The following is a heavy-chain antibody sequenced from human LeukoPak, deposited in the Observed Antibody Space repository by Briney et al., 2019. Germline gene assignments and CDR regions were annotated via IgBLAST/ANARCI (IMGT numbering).Heavy chain of an antibody. CDR3: AHSELLYGSGIPPFDY. J-gene: IGHJ4*02. CDR2: IYWDDDK. CDR1: GFSLSTSGVG. V-gene: IGHV2-5*02. D-gene: IGHD3-10*01. Sequence: SGPTLVNPTQTLTLTCTFSGFSLSTSGVGVGWIRQPPGKALEWLALIYWDDDKRYSPSLKSRLTSTKDTSKNQVVLTMTNMDPVDTATYYCAHSELLYGSGIPPFDYWGQGTLVTVSS.